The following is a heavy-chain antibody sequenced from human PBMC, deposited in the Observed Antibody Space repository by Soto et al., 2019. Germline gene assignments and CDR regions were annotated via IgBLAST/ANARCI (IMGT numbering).Heavy chain of an antibody. V-gene: IGHV4-4*02. Sequence: TLSLTCAVSGGSISSSNWWSWVRQPPGKGLEWIGEIYHSGSTNYNPSLKRRVTISVDKSKNQFSLKLSSVTAADTAVYYCASHDFWSGYLDYWGQGTLVTVSS. CDR2: IYHSGST. J-gene: IGHJ4*02. CDR1: GGSISSSNW. CDR3: ASHDFWSGYLDY. D-gene: IGHD3-3*01.